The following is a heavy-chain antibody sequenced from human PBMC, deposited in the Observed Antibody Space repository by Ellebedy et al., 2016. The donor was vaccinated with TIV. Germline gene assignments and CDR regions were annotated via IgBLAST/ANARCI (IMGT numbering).Heavy chain of an antibody. V-gene: IGHV1-8*01. CDR3: ARKGGYSVRQIYYWFNP. CDR2: MNPNSGNT. J-gene: IGHJ5*02. Sequence: ASVKVSCXASGYTFTSYDINWVRQATGQGLEWMGWMNPNSGNTGYAQKFQGRVTMTRNTSISTAYMELSSLRSEDTAVYYCARKGGYSVRQIYYWFNPWGQGTLVTVSS. D-gene: IGHD1-26*01. CDR1: GYTFTSYD.